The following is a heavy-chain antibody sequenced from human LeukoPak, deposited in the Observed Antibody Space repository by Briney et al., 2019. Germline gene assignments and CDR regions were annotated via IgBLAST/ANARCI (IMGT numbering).Heavy chain of an antibody. CDR2: INWNGGST. CDR3: AREAYDSSGYSSPFDY. CDR1: GFTFDDYG. Sequence: GGSLRLSCAASGFTFDDYGMSWVRQAPGKELEWVSGINWNGGSTGYADSVKGRFTISRDNAKNSLYLQMNSLRAEDTALYYCAREAYDSSGYSSPFDYWGQGTLVTVSS. D-gene: IGHD3-22*01. J-gene: IGHJ4*02. V-gene: IGHV3-20*04.